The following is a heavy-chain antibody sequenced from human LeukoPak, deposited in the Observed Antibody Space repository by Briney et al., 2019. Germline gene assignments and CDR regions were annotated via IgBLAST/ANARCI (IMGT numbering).Heavy chain of an antibody. J-gene: IGHJ6*03. CDR1: GFTFSSYG. Sequence: GGSLRLSCAASGFTFSSYGMHWVRQAPGKGLEWVAVISYDGSNKYYADSVKGRFTISRDNSKNTLYLQMNSLRAEDTAVYYCAKANQLYGDYYYYYMDVWGKGTTVTVSS. D-gene: IGHD1-1*01. CDR2: ISYDGSNK. CDR3: AKANQLYGDYYYYYMDV. V-gene: IGHV3-30*18.